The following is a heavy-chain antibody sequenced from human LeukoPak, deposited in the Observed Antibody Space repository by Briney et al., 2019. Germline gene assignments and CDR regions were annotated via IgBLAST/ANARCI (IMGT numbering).Heavy chain of an antibody. D-gene: IGHD4-17*01. CDR1: GFTFSSYA. Sequence: GGSLRLSCAASGFTFSSYAMSWVRQAPGKGLGWVPAISGSGGSTYYADSVKGRFTISRDNSKNTLYLQMNSLRAEDTAVYYCAKDRFYGDCNFDYWGQGTLVTVSS. J-gene: IGHJ4*02. V-gene: IGHV3-23*01. CDR2: ISGSGGST. CDR3: AKDRFYGDCNFDY.